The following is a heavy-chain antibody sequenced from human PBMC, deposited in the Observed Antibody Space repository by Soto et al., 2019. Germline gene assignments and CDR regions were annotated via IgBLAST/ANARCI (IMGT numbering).Heavy chain of an antibody. V-gene: IGHV3-21*01. CDR3: ARDGCSCTCCLLYYYYGMDV. Sequence: GPLRLPCAGCGFTFIRYSMNWARQAPGKGVEGVASISSSSSYIYYAYSVQGRFTISRDNAKISLYLQMNSLRAEDTAVYYCARDGCSCTCCLLYYYYGMDVWGQGTTVTVSS. J-gene: IGHJ6*02. D-gene: IGHD2-2*01. CDR1: GFTFIRYS. CDR2: ISSSSSYI.